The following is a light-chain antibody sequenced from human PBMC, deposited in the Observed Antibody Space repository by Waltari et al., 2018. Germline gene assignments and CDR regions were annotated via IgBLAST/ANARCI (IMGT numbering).Light chain of an antibody. CDR1: QSIIRW. CDR3: QQYLSFSGLT. Sequence: DILMTQSPSTLSAAVGDRVTITCRASQSIIRWLAWYQQKPGKAPKLLIYDASTLESGVPSRFSGSGSETEFTLTISSLQPDDFATYYCQQYLSFSGLTFGGGTRVGI. V-gene: IGKV1-5*03. CDR2: DAS. J-gene: IGKJ4*01.